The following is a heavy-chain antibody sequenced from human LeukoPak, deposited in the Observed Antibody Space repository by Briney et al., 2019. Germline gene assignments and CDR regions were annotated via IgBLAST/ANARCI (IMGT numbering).Heavy chain of an antibody. D-gene: IGHD3-22*01. CDR1: ALTFSNDY. CDR2: MNPNSGNT. J-gene: IGHJ5*02. CDR3: AVTVAASSDDCFDP. V-gene: IGHV1-8*01. Sequence: ASVKVSSRASALTFSNDYINWVRQATGQGLEWMGWMNPNSGNTGYAQKFQGRVSMTRDTSLSTANMELSSLRSDDTAVYYCAVTVAASSDDCFDPWGQGTLVIVSS.